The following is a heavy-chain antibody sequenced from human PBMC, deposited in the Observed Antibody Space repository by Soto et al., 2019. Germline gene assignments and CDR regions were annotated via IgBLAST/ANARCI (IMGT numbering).Heavy chain of an antibody. J-gene: IGHJ4*02. V-gene: IGHV5-51*01. Sequence: PGESLKISCKGSGCSFTSYWIGWVRQMPGKGLEWMGIIYPGDSDTRYSPSFQGQVTISADKSISTAYLQWSSLKASDTAMYYCARGPIAAVLEGYFDYWGQGTLVTVS. D-gene: IGHD6-25*01. CDR1: GCSFTSYW. CDR3: ARGPIAAVLEGYFDY. CDR2: IYPGDSDT.